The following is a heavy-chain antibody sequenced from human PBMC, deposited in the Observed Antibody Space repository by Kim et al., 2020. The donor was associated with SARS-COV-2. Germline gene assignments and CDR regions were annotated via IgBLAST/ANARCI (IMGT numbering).Heavy chain of an antibody. D-gene: IGHD3-9*01. Sequence: GGSLRLSCAASGFTFSSYSMYWVRQAPGKGLEWVSSISSSSSYIYYADSVKGRFTISRDNAKNSLYLQMNSLRAEDTAVYYCARGAQTITYYDILTGLGHMDVWGQGTTVTVSS. CDR3: ARGAQTITYYDILTGLGHMDV. CDR2: ISSSSSYI. V-gene: IGHV3-21*01. CDR1: GFTFSSYS. J-gene: IGHJ6*02.